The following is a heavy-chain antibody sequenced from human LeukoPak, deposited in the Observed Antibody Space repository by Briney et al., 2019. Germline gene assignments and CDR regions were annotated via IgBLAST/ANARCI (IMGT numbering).Heavy chain of an antibody. CDR2: INHSGST. J-gene: IGHJ3*02. V-gene: IGHV4-34*01. CDR3: ARPVSSRLVDAFDI. CDR1: GGSFSGYY. Sequence: SETLSLTCAVYGGSFSGYYWSWIRQPPGKGLEWIGEINHSGSTNYNPSLKSRVTISVDTSKNQFSLKLSSVTAAHTAVYYCARPVSSRLVDAFDIWGQGTMVTVSS. D-gene: IGHD6-6*01.